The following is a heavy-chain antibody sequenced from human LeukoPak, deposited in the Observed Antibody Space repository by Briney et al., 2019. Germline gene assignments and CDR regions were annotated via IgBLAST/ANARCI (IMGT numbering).Heavy chain of an antibody. V-gene: IGHV3-66*01. D-gene: IGHD2-15*01. Sequence: PGGSLRLSCAASGFTVSSNYMSWVRQAPGKGLEWVSVIYSGGSTYYADSVKGRFTISRDNSKNTLYLQMNSLRAEDTAVYYCARGVVMSVVVAADYWGQGTLVTVSS. J-gene: IGHJ4*02. CDR3: ARGVVMSVVVAADY. CDR2: IYSGGST. CDR1: GFTVSSNY.